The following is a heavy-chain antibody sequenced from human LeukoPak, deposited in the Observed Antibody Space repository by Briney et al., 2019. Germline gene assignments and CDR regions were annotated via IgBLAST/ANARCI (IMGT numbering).Heavy chain of an antibody. CDR3: ASPYSSGWYEAYYFDY. D-gene: IGHD6-19*01. CDR1: GFTFSSYA. J-gene: IGHJ4*02. CDR2: ISYDGSNK. V-gene: IGHV3-30-3*01. Sequence: PGGSLRLSCAASGFTFSSYAMHWVRQAPGKGLEWVAVISYDGSNKYYADSVKGRFTISRDNSKNTLYLQMNSLRAEDTAVYYCASPYSSGWYEAYYFDYWGQGTPVTVSS.